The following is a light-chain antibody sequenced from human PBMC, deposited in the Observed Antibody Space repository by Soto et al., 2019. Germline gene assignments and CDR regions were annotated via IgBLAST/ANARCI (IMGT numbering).Light chain of an antibody. CDR1: QTLLDSSNNKAS. V-gene: IGKV4-1*01. CDR2: WTS. J-gene: IGKJ1*01. Sequence: DIVMTQSPDSLAVSLGERATINCKSSQTLLDSSNNKASLSWYQQKPGQPPKLLIYWTSTREFGVPDRFSGSGSGTDFTLTISSLHAEDVAVYYCQQYFNSPRTFGHGTKVEIK. CDR3: QQYFNSPRT.